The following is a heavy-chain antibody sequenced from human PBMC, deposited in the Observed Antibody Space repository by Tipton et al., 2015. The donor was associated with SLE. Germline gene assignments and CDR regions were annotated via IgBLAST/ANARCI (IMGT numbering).Heavy chain of an antibody. CDR2: IYYSGST. CDR3: AREVAGTMEAFDI. D-gene: IGHD6-19*01. J-gene: IGHJ3*02. V-gene: IGHV4-61*01. Sequence: TLSLTCNVSGGSIITSSFYWGWIRQPPGKGLEWIGYIYYSGSTNYNPPLKSRVTISVDTSKNQFSLKLSSVTAADTAVNYCAREVAGTMEAFDIWGQGTMFTVSS. CDR1: GGSIITSSFY.